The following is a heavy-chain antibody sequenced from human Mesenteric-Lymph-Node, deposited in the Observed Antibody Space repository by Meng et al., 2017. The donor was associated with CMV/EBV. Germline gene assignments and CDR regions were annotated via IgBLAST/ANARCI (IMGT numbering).Heavy chain of an antibody. V-gene: IGHV3-7*01. J-gene: IGHJ3*01. CDR3: ARDRGAPNDAFDL. CDR1: GFTFSSYW. D-gene: IGHD3-10*01. CDR2: IKQDGSEK. Sequence: GGSLRLSCAASGFTFSSYWMSWVRQAPGKGLEWVANIKQDGSEKYYVDSVKGRFTISRDNAKNSLYLQMNSLRAEDTAVYYCARDRGAPNDAFDLWGQGTMVTVSS.